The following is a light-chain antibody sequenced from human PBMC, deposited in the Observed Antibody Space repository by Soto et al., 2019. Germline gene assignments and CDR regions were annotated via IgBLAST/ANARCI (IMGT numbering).Light chain of an antibody. V-gene: IGKV3-11*01. Sequence: EIVLTQSPATLSVSAGERATVSCRASQSVSSYLAWYQQKPGQAPRXLIYDASNRATGIPARFSGSGSGTDFTLTISSLEPEDFAVYYCQQRSNWITFGQGTRLEIK. CDR3: QQRSNWIT. J-gene: IGKJ5*01. CDR1: QSVSSY. CDR2: DAS.